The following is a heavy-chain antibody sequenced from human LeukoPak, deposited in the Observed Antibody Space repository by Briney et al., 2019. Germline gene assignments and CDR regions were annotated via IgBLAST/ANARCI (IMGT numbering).Heavy chain of an antibody. CDR1: RFSLYSSGVG. CDR3: AHRRPGHLTGWDNSYFDN. D-gene: IGHD1/OR15-1a*01. V-gene: IGHV2-5*02. J-gene: IGHJ4*02. Sequence: SGPTLVIPTQTLTLTCTFSRFSLYSSGVGVGWIRQPPGRALEWLAVIYWDDDKRYNPSLRSRLTMSKDASRNQVFLVVANMDPVDTATYYCAHRRPGHLTGWDNSYFDNWGPGTLVTVSS. CDR2: IYWDDDK.